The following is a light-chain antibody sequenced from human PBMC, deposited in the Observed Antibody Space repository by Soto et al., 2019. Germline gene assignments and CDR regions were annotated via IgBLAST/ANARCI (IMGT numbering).Light chain of an antibody. Sequence: QSVLTQPPSASGSPGQSVTISCTGTSSDVGGYNYVSWYQQHPGKAPKLMIYEVSKRPSGVPDRFSGSKSGNTASLTVSGLPAEDEADYYCSSYAGSNNLFGGGTQLTVL. V-gene: IGLV2-8*01. CDR2: EVS. CDR3: SSYAGSNNL. J-gene: IGLJ2*01. CDR1: SSDVGGYNY.